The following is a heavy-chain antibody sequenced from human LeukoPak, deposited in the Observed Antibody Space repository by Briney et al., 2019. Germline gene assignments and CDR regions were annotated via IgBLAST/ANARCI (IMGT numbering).Heavy chain of an antibody. D-gene: IGHD3-10*01. Sequence: ASETLSLTCTVSGGSISSSSYYWGWIRQPPGKGLEWIGSIYHSGSTYYNPSLKSRVTISVDTSKNQFSLKLSSVTAADTAVYYCARVGNYGSGSYLSDWGQGTLVTVSS. J-gene: IGHJ4*02. V-gene: IGHV4-39*07. CDR3: ARVGNYGSGSYLSD. CDR2: IYHSGST. CDR1: GGSISSSSYY.